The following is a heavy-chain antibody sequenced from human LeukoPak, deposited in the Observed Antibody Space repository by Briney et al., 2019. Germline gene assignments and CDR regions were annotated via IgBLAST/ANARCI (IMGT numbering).Heavy chain of an antibody. V-gene: IGHV4-34*01. J-gene: IGHJ4*02. CDR3: ASYSYGYGGPRR. Sequence: SETLSLTCAVYGGSFSGYYWSWIRQPPGKGLEWIGEINHSGSTNYNPSLKSRVTTSVDTSKNQFSLKLSSVTAADTAVYYCASYSYGYGGPRRWGQGTLVTVSS. D-gene: IGHD5-18*01. CDR2: INHSGST. CDR1: GGSFSGYY.